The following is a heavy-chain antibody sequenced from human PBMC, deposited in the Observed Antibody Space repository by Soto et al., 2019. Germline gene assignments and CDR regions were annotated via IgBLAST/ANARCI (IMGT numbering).Heavy chain of an antibody. CDR1: GDTFNFYS. V-gene: IGHV1-69*02. Sequence: QVQLVQSGAEVKRPGSSVKVSCKASGDTFNFYSINWVRQAPGVGLEWMGRVNPIVSMSNYAQKFQGGVTXTXDXXTSTAYMELSSLRSEDTDIYYCASSYGSGYRAFDYWGQGALVTVSS. CDR2: VNPIVSMS. J-gene: IGHJ4*02. D-gene: IGHD3-10*01. CDR3: ASSYGSGYRAFDY.